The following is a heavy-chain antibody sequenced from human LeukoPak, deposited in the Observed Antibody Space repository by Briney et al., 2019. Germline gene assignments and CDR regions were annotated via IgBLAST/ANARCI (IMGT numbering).Heavy chain of an antibody. CDR3: ARAWFGASGSYPPIDY. J-gene: IGHJ4*02. D-gene: IGHD3-10*01. CDR1: GYTFTSCG. Sequence: ASVKVSCKASGYTFTSCGISWVRQAPGQGLEWMGWISAYNGNTNYAQKLQGRVTMTTDTSTSTAYMELRSLRSDDTAVYYCARAWFGASGSYPPIDYWGQGTLVTVSS. V-gene: IGHV1-18*04. CDR2: ISAYNGNT.